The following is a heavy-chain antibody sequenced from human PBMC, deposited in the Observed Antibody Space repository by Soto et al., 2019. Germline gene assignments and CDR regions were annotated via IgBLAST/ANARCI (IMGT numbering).Heavy chain of an antibody. D-gene: IGHD3-10*01. V-gene: IGHV3-7*03. CDR1: GFTFSSYW. Sequence: PGGSLRLSCAASGFTFSSYWMSWVRQAPGKGLEWVANIKQDGSEKYYVDSVKGRFTISRDNAKNSLYLQMNSLRAEDTAVYYCANYGSGSYYHYYGMDVWGQGTTVTVSS. CDR3: ANYGSGSYYHYYGMDV. CDR2: IKQDGSEK. J-gene: IGHJ6*02.